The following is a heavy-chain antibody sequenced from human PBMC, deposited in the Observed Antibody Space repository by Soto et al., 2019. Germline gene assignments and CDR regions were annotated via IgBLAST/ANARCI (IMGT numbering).Heavy chain of an antibody. J-gene: IGHJ4*02. V-gene: IGHV4-39*01. Sequence: PSQTLCLTSAVSDGSISSSSYYWGRIHQPPGKGLEWIGSIYYSGSTYYNPSLKSRVTISVDTSKNQFSLKLSSVTAADTAVYYCARHPATTVTTSPPFDYWGQGTLVTVSS. CDR1: DGSISSSSYY. D-gene: IGHD4-17*01. CDR2: IYYSGST. CDR3: ARHPATTVTTSPPFDY.